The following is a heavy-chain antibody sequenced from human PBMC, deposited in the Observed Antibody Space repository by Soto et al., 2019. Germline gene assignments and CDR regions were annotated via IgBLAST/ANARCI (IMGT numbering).Heavy chain of an antibody. V-gene: IGHV3-53*04. CDR1: GFTVSSNY. J-gene: IGHJ4*02. CDR3: ASTPGYCSGGSCSWYFDY. D-gene: IGHD2-15*01. Sequence: EVQLVESGGGLVQPGGSLRLSCAASGFTVSSNYMSWVRQAPGKGLEWVSVIYSGGSTYYADSVKCRFTISRHNSKNTLYLQMNSLRAEDTAVYYCASTPGYCSGGSCSWYFDYWGQGTLVTVSS. CDR2: IYSGGST.